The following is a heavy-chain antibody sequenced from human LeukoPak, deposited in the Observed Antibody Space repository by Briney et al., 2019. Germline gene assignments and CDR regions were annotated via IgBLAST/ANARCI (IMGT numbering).Heavy chain of an antibody. D-gene: IGHD5-24*01. CDR2: INPSGGST. V-gene: IGHV1-46*01. J-gene: IGHJ4*02. CDR1: GYTFTSYY. CDR3: ARDLRDGYNWQGFDY. Sequence: ASVKVSCKASGYTFTSYYMHWVRQAPGQGLEWMGIINPSGGSTSYAQKFQGRVTMTRDMSTSTIYMELSSLRSEDTAVYYCARDLRDGYNWQGFDYWGQGTLVTVSS.